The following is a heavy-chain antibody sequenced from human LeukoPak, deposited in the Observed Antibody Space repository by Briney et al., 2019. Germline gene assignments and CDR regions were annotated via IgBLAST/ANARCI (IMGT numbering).Heavy chain of an antibody. D-gene: IGHD5-12*01. CDR3: ARDLSRDSGYEPNWNDDKSPADY. CDR1: GYTFTSYY. J-gene: IGHJ4*02. CDR2: INPSGGST. V-gene: IGHV1-46*01. Sequence: ASVKVSCKASGYTFTSYYMHWVRQAPGQGLEWMGIINPSGGSTSYAQKFQGRVTMTRDTSTSTVYMELSSLRSEDTAVYYCARDLSRDSGYEPNWNDDKSPADYWGQGTLVTVSS.